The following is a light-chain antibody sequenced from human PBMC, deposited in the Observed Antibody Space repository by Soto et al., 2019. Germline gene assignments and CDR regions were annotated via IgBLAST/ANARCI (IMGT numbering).Light chain of an antibody. Sequence: IQLTQSPSSLSASVGDRVTITCRASQGISSYLAWYQQKPGKAPKLLIYAASTLQSGVPSRFSGSGSGTDFTLTISSLQSEDLAVYYCQQYYDWPITFGQGTRLEIK. CDR1: QGISSY. CDR2: AAS. V-gene: IGKV1-9*01. J-gene: IGKJ5*01. CDR3: QQYYDWPIT.